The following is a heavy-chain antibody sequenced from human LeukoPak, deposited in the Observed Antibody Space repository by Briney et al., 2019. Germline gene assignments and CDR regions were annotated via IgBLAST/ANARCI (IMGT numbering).Heavy chain of an antibody. J-gene: IGHJ4*02. CDR2: IYSGGST. Sequence: GGSLRLSCAASGFTVSSNYMSWVRQAPGKGLEWVSVIYSGGSTYYADSVKGRFTISRDNSKNTVDLQMNSLRAEDTAVYYCTRYNNDHFDYWGQGTLVTVSS. CDR3: TRYNNDHFDY. CDR1: GFTVSSNY. V-gene: IGHV3-66*01. D-gene: IGHD1-14*01.